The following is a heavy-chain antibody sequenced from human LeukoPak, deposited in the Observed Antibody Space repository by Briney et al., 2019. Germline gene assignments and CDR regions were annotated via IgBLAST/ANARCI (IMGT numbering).Heavy chain of an antibody. J-gene: IGHJ4*02. Sequence: SETLSLTCTVSGGSISSSSYYWGWIRQPPGKGLEWVGTIYYSGSTYYNPSLMSRVTISVDTSKNQFSLKLSSVTAADTAVYYCARQSVAGSSYYFDYWGQGTLVTVSS. CDR1: GGSISSSSYY. CDR3: ARQSVAGSSYYFDY. D-gene: IGHD6-19*01. V-gene: IGHV4-39*01. CDR2: IYYSGST.